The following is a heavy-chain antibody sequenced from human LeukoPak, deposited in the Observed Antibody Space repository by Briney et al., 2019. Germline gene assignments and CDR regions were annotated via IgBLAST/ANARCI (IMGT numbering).Heavy chain of an antibody. Sequence: SETLSLTCTVSGGSISSSSDYWGWIRQPPGKGLEWIGYIYYSGSTNYNPSLKSRVTISVDTSKNQFSLKLSSVTAADTAVYYCARVFWVGQYYDILTGRPKPRDDAFDIWGQGTMVTVSS. D-gene: IGHD3-9*01. J-gene: IGHJ3*02. CDR3: ARVFWVGQYYDILTGRPKPRDDAFDI. V-gene: IGHV4-61*05. CDR1: GGSISSSSDY. CDR2: IYYSGST.